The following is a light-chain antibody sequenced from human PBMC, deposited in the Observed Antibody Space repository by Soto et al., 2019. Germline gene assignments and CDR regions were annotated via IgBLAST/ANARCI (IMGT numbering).Light chain of an antibody. CDR1: SSDVGSYNC. CDR2: EVS. Sequence: QSALTQPPSVSVSPGQSVAISCTGTSSDVGSYNCVSWYQQPPGAAPKLMIYEVSNRPSGVPDRFSGSKSGNTASLTISGLQAEDEADYYCNSYTGSSTYVFGTGTKVTV. V-gene: IGLV2-18*02. CDR3: NSYTGSSTYV. J-gene: IGLJ1*01.